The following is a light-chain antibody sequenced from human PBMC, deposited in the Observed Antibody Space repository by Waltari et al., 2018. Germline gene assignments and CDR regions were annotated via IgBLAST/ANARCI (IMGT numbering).Light chain of an antibody. V-gene: IGLV2-11*01. CDR2: DVT. CDR3: CSYAGSYTWV. CDR1: TNDLGSYNY. Sequence: SALTQPRSVSGSPGQSVTISCTGTTNDLGSYNYGSWYQQHPGKAPKLIILDVTKRPSGVPDRLSGSKSGNTASLTISGLRAEDEAEYYCCSYAGSYTWVFGGGTKLTVV. J-gene: IGLJ3*02.